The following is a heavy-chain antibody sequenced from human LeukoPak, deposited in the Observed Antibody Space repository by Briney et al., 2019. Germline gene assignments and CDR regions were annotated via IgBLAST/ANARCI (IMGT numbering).Heavy chain of an antibody. J-gene: IGHJ4*02. V-gene: IGHV3-20*04. Sequence: PGGSLRLSCAASGFTFDDYGMSWVRQAPGKGLEWVSDINWNGGSTGYADSVKGRFTISRDNAKNSLYLQMNSLRAEDTALYYCARARDVDTAMVSSDYWGQGTLVTVSS. D-gene: IGHD5-18*01. CDR2: INWNGGST. CDR3: ARARDVDTAMVSSDY. CDR1: GFTFDDYG.